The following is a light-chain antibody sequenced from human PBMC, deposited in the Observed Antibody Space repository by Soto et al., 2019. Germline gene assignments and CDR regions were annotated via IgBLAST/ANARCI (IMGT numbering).Light chain of an antibody. Sequence: QSALTQPRSVSGSPGQSVTISCTGTSSDVGSYKYVSWYQQHPGKAPKLIIYEVSKWPSGVPDRFYGSRSGNTASLTISGLQAEDEADYYCCSYAGSYTYVFGSGTKLTVL. CDR3: CSYAGSYTYV. CDR2: EVS. V-gene: IGLV2-11*01. J-gene: IGLJ1*01. CDR1: SSDVGSYKY.